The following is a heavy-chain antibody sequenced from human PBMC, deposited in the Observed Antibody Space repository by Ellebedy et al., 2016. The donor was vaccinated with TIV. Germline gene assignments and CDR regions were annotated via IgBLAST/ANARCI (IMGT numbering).Heavy chain of an antibody. CDR2: MNPNSGNT. CDR1: GNTFTSYD. Sequence: ASVKVSCKASGNTFTSYDINWVRQATGQGLEWMGWMNPNSGNTGYAQKFQGRVTMTRNTSISTAYMELSSLRSEDTAVYYCARLNGDWVGFDYWGQGTLVTVSS. D-gene: IGHD4-17*01. CDR3: ARLNGDWVGFDY. V-gene: IGHV1-8*01. J-gene: IGHJ4*02.